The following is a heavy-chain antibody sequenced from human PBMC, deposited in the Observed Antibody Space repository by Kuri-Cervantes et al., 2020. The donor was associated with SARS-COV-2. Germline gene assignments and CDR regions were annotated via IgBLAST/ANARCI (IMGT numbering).Heavy chain of an antibody. CDR3: ARGCSGGSCYSGDRSYYYGMDV. CDR2: IYTSGST. V-gene: IGHV4-4*07. D-gene: IGHD2-15*01. CDR1: GGSISSYY. Sequence: GSLRLSCTVSGGSISSYYWSWIRQPAGKGLEWIGRIYTSGSTNYNPSLKSRVTMSVDTSKDQFSLKLSSVTAADTAVYYCARGCSGGSCYSGDRSYYYGMDVWGQGTTVTVSS. J-gene: IGHJ6*02.